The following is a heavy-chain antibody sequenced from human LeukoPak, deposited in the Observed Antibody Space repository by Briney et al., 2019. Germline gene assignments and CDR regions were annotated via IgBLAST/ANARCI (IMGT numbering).Heavy chain of an antibody. CDR3: ARSEMKPSYYFDY. V-gene: IGHV4-39*01. Sequence: NPSETLSLTCTVSGGSISGSSYYWGWIRQPPGKGLEWIGSIYDSGITYYNPSLKSRVIISVDTSKNQFSLKLSSVTAADTAVYYCARSEMKPSYYFDYWGQGTLVTVSS. D-gene: IGHD5-24*01. CDR2: IYDSGIT. J-gene: IGHJ4*02. CDR1: GGSISGSSYY.